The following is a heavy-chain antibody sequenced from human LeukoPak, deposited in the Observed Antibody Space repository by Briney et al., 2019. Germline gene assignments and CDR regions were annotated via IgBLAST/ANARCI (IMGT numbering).Heavy chain of an antibody. J-gene: IGHJ5*02. D-gene: IGHD6-6*01. CDR1: GYTFTSYG. Sequence: GASVKVSCKASGYTFTSYGITWVRQAPGQGLEWMGWISAYNGDTNYPQKLQGRVTMTTDTSTSTAYMELRSLRSDDTAVYYCARDAPWYYSSSLHWFDPWGQGTLSPSPQ. CDR2: ISAYNGDT. CDR3: ARDAPWYYSSSLHWFDP. V-gene: IGHV1-18*01.